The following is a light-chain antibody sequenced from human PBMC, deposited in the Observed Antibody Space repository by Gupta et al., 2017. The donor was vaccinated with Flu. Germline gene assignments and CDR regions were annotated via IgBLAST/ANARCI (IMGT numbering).Light chain of an antibody. CDR2: ENN. CDR3: GAWDINLSAYV. V-gene: IGLV1-51*02. J-gene: IGLJ1*01. CDR1: SSNIGNNY. Sequence: QSVLTQPPSVSAAPGQKVTISCSGSSSNIGNNYVSWYQQLPGTAPKLLIYENNRRPSGIPDRFSGSKSGTSATLGITGLQTGDEADYFCGAWDINLSAYVFGPGTKVTGL.